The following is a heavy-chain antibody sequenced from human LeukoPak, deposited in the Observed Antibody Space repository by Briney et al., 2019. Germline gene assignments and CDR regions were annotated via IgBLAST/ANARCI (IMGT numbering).Heavy chain of an antibody. D-gene: IGHD3-22*01. CDR2: INHSGGT. CDR1: GGSFSGFY. Sequence: SETLSLTCAVYGGSFSGFYWSWIRQPPGKGLEWIGDINHSGGTNYIPSLKSRVTISVDTSKKQFSLKLTSVTAADTAFYYCAGLYYYDSSGFDPWGQGTLVTVSS. J-gene: IGHJ5*02. V-gene: IGHV4-34*01. CDR3: AGLYYYDSSGFDP.